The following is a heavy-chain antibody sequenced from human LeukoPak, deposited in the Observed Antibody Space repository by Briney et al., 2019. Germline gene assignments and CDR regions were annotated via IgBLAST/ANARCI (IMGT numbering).Heavy chain of an antibody. CDR2: ISYDGSNK. V-gene: IGHV3-30*18. CDR1: GFTFSSYG. J-gene: IGHJ5*02. CDR3: AKDWGIAVNWFDP. D-gene: IGHD6-19*01. Sequence: PGGSLRLSRAASGFTFSSYGMHWVRQAPGKGLEWVAVISYDGSNKYYADSVKGRFTISRDNSKNTLYLQMNSLRAEDTAVYYCAKDWGIAVNWFDPWGQGTLVTVSS.